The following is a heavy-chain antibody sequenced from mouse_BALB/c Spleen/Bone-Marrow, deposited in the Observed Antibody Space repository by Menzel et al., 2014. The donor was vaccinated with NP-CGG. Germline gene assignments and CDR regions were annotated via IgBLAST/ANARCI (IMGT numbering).Heavy chain of an antibody. Sequence: QVQLKESGPGLGAASQSLSITCTVSGFSLTCYGVHWVRQPLGKGLEWLGAIWAGGSTNYNSALMSRLNINKDNSKSQVFLKMNSLQTDDTAMYYSARRGDSYYHDYWGQGTPLTVSS. V-gene: IGHV2-9*02. CDR1: GFSLTCYG. CDR3: ARRGDSYYHDY. CDR2: IWAGGST. D-gene: IGHD2-12*01. J-gene: IGHJ2*01.